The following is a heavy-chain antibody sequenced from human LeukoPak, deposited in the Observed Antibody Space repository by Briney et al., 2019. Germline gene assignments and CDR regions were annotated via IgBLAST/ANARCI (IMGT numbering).Heavy chain of an antibody. Sequence: GGSLRLSCAASGFTFSTYVMSWVRQAPGKGLEWVSSISTSGGDTSYADSVKGRFTVSRDNSQNTLYLQMHSLRADDTALYYYAPYSFDSSGLRGGFDYWGQGTLVTVSS. D-gene: IGHD3-22*01. V-gene: IGHV3-23*01. CDR2: ISTSGGDT. CDR3: APYSFDSSGLRGGFDY. CDR1: GFTFSTYV. J-gene: IGHJ4*02.